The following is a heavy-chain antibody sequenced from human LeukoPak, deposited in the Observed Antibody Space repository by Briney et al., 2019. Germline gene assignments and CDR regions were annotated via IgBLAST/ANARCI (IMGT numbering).Heavy chain of an antibody. CDR2: IYYSGST. D-gene: IGHD3-22*01. Sequence: SETLSLTCTVSGGSISSYYWSWIRQPPGKGLEWIGYIYYSGSTNYNPSLKSRVTISVDTSKNQFSLKLSSVTAADTAVYYCALSFDYDSSGSVYWGQGTLVTVSS. CDR3: ALSFDYDSSGSVY. V-gene: IGHV4-59*12. CDR1: GGSISSYY. J-gene: IGHJ4*02.